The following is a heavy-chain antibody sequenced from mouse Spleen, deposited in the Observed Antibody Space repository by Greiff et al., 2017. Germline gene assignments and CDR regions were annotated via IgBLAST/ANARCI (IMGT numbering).Heavy chain of an antibody. V-gene: IGHV2-2*01. D-gene: IGHD1-1*01. CDR1: GFSLTSYG. Sequence: VQLVESGPGLVQPSQSLSITCTVSGFSLTSYGVHWVRQSPGKGLEWLGVIWSGGSTDYNAAFISRLSISKDNSKSQVFFKMNSLQADDTAIYYCARNWAVVGGYAMDYWGQGTSVTVSS. J-gene: IGHJ4*01. CDR3: ARNWAVVGGYAMDY. CDR2: IWSGGST.